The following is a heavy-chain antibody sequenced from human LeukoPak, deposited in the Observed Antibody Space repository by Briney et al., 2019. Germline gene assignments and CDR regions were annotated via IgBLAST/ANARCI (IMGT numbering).Heavy chain of an antibody. D-gene: IGHD6-6*01. V-gene: IGHV4-61*01. CDR3: ARGSIALYYFDY. Sequence: SETLSLTCTVSGGSVSSGSYYWSWIRQPPGKGLEWIGYIYYTGSTNYNPSLKSRVTISVDTSKNQFSLKLSSVTAADTAVYYCARGSIALYYFDYWGQGTLVTVSS. CDR1: GGSVSSGSYY. J-gene: IGHJ4*02. CDR2: IYYTGST.